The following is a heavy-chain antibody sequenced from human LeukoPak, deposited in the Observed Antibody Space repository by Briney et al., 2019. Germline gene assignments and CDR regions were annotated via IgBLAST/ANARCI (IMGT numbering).Heavy chain of an antibody. Sequence: GASVKVSCKASGYTFTSYGISWVRQAPGQGLEWMGWISACNGNTNYAQKLQGRVTMTTDTSTSTAYMELRSLRSDDTAVYYCARGKSPPVWAPSDYWGQGTLVTVSS. V-gene: IGHV1-18*01. CDR1: GYTFTSYG. CDR2: ISACNGNT. D-gene: IGHD1-26*01. CDR3: ARGKSPPVWAPSDY. J-gene: IGHJ4*02.